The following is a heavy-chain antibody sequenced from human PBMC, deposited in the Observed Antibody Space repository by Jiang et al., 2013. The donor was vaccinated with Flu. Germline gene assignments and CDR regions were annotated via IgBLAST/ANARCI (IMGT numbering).Heavy chain of an antibody. D-gene: IGHD5-18*01. CDR2: IYYSGTA. Sequence: GLVKPSETLSLTCTVSGDSIDSSNYYWGWIRQSPGKGLEWIGSIYYSGTAYYNPSLNSRVTISIDTSKSQFFLKLSSVTAADTAVYYCARQLDVDTALLTVLFDSWAQGTLVTVSS. CDR1: GDSIDSSNYY. J-gene: IGHJ4*02. CDR3: ARQLDVDTALLTVLFDS. V-gene: IGHV4-39*01.